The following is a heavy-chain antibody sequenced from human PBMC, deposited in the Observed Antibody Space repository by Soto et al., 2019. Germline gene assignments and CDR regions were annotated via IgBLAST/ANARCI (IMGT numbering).Heavy chain of an antibody. CDR1: GGSISSGGYY. CDR3: ARAAVLRYFDWSGAVSWFDP. D-gene: IGHD3-9*01. CDR2: IYYSGST. J-gene: IGHJ5*02. Sequence: QVQLQESGPGLVKPSQTLSLTCTVSGGSISSGGYYWSWIRQHPGKGLEWIGYIYYSGSTYYNPSLKSRVTISVDTYKNQFSLKLSSGTAADTAVYYCARAAVLRYFDWSGAVSWFDPWGQGTLVTVSS. V-gene: IGHV4-31*03.